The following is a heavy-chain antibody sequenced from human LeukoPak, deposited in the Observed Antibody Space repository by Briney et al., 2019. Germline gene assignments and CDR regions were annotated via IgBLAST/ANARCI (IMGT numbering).Heavy chain of an antibody. CDR3: ARDYGDYSPRYYYYMDV. Sequence: GGSLRLSCAASGLTFSSYEMNWVRQAPGKGLEWVSYISSSGYTIYYADSVKGRFTISRDNAKNSLYLQMNSLRAEDTAVYYCARDYGDYSPRYYYYMDVWGKGTTVTISS. V-gene: IGHV3-48*03. D-gene: IGHD4-17*01. CDR2: ISSSGYTI. J-gene: IGHJ6*03. CDR1: GLTFSSYE.